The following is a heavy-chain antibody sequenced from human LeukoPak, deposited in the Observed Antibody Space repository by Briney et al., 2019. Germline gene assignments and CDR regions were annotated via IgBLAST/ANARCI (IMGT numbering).Heavy chain of an antibody. Sequence: SETLSLTCTVSGGSISSYYWSWIRQPPGKGLEWIGYIYYSGSTNYNPSLKSRVTISVDTSKNQFSLKLSSVTAADTAVYYCARRKQQPFDPWGQGTLVTVSS. CDR2: IYYSGST. J-gene: IGHJ5*02. V-gene: IGHV4-59*08. D-gene: IGHD6-13*01. CDR3: ARRKQQPFDP. CDR1: GGSISSYY.